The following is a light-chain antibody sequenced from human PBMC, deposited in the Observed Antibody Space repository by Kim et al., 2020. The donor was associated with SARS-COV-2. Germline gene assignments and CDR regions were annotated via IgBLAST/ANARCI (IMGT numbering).Light chain of an antibody. CDR3: QQYGNSPF. V-gene: IGKV3-20*01. Sequence: SLSPGERATLSCRASQSVSSSYLAWYQQKPGQAPRLLIYGASSRATGIPDRFSGSGSGTDFTLTISRLEPEDFAVYYCQQYGNSPFFGGGTKLEI. CDR2: GAS. CDR1: QSVSSSY. J-gene: IGKJ4*01.